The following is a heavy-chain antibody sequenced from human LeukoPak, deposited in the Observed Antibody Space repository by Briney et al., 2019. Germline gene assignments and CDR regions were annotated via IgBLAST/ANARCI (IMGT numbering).Heavy chain of an antibody. J-gene: IGHJ6*03. CDR2: INPNSGGT. CDR1: GYTFTGYY. Sequence: GASVKVSCKASGYTFTGYYIHWVRQAPGQGLEWMGWINPNSGGTNYAQKFQGRVTMTRDTSISTAYMELSRLRSDDTAVYYCARDGIAAAGRRNYYYMDVWGKGTTVTVSS. CDR3: ARDGIAAAGRRNYYYMDV. D-gene: IGHD6-13*01. V-gene: IGHV1-2*02.